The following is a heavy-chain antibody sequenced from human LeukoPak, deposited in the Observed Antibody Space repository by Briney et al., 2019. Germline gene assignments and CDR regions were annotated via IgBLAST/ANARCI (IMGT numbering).Heavy chain of an antibody. CDR2: ISGSGDDT. V-gene: IGHV3-23*01. CDR1: GFTFSSYA. J-gene: IGHJ4*02. CDR3: ARAHNWKYGTFDY. Sequence: GGSLRLSCAGSGFTFSSYAMTWVRQAPGKGLEWVSAISGSGDDTYYADSVKGRFTISRDNSKNTLYLQINRLRAEDTAVYYCARAHNWKYGTFDYWGQGTLVTVSS. D-gene: IGHD1-7*01.